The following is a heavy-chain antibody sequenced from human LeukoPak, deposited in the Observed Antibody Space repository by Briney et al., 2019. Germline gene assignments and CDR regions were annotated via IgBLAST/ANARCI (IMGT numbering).Heavy chain of an antibody. J-gene: IGHJ6*02. CDR3: ARDQGGMVRGVILYGMDV. Sequence: SETLSLTCAVSGGSISSSNWWSWVRQPPGKGLEWIGEIYHSGSTNYNPSLKSRVTISVDKSKNQFSLKLSSVTAADTAVYYCARDQGGMVRGVILYGMDVWGQGTTVTVSS. D-gene: IGHD3-10*01. CDR2: IYHSGST. CDR1: GGSISSSNW. V-gene: IGHV4-4*02.